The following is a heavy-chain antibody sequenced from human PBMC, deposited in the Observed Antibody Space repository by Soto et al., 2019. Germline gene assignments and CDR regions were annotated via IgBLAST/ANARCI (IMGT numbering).Heavy chain of an antibody. D-gene: IGHD1-26*01. J-gene: IGHJ4*02. V-gene: IGHV3-15*01. CDR2: IKSKTDCGTT. CDR3: TSDRMGGTGFYY. Sequence: PGGSLRLSCAASGFTFSNTWMSWVRQAPGKGLEWVGRIKSKTDCGTTDYAAPVKDRFTISSDDSKNTLYLQMNSLKTEYTAVYYCTSDRMGGTGFYYLGQGILVTVSS. CDR1: GFTFSNTW.